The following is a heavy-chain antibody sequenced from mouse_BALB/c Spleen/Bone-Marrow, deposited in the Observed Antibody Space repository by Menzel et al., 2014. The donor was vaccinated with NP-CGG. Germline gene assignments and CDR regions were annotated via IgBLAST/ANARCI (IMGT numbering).Heavy chain of an antibody. CDR3: AREATYYAYFDY. D-gene: IGHD1-1*01. J-gene: IGHJ2*01. Sequence: QVQLQQSAGELARPGASVKMSCKASGYTFTSNTIQWVKQRPGQGLEWIGYINPTRGYTDYNQKFKDKTTLTADKSSSTAYMQLSSLTSKDSAVYYCAREATYYAYFDYWGQGTILTVSS. CDR1: GYTFTSNT. CDR2: INPTRGYT. V-gene: IGHV1-4*02.